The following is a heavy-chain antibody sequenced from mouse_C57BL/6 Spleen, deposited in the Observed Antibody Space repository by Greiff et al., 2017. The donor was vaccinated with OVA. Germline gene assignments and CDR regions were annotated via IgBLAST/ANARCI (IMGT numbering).Heavy chain of an antibody. D-gene: IGHD1-1*01. Sequence: VNVVESGPGLVAPSQSLSITCTVSGFSLTSYAISWVRQPPGKGLEWLGVIWTGGGTNYNSALNSRLSISQDNSKSQVFLKMNSVQTDDTARYYCAREGTTGDWYFDVWGTGTTVTVSA. CDR3: AREGTTGDWYFDV. V-gene: IGHV2-9-1*01. CDR2: IWTGGGT. CDR1: GFSLTSYA. J-gene: IGHJ1*03.